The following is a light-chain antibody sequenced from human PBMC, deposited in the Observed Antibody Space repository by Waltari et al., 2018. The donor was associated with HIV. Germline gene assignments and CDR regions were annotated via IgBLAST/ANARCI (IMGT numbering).Light chain of an antibody. J-gene: IGLJ1*01. CDR3: SSYAGSSMSYA. CDR2: DVT. Sequence: QSALTQPPSAPGSPGQSVSISCTGASRDVGAFKYLSSYQQHPCKAPKLLIYDVTKRPSGVPDRFSGSKSGNTASLTVSGLQAEDEAHYYCSSYAGSSMSYAFGTGTKVTVL. V-gene: IGLV2-8*01. CDR1: SRDVGAFKY.